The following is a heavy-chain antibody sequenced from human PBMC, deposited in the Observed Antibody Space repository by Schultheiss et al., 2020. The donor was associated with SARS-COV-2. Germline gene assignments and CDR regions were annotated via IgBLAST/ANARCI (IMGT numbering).Heavy chain of an antibody. J-gene: IGHJ6*02. CDR1: GFTFSSYG. CDR3: ARAKQLGYYYGMDV. CDR2: IASGSGYI. Sequence: GESLKISCTASGFTFSSYGMNWVRQAPGKGLEWVSSIASGSGYIYYADSMKGRFTISRDNAKNSLYLQMNSLRDEDTAVYYCARAKQLGYYYGMDVWGQGTTVTVSS. D-gene: IGHD6-6*01. V-gene: IGHV3-21*01.